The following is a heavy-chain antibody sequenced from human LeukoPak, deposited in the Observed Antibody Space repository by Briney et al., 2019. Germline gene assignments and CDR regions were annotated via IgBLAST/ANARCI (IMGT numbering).Heavy chain of an antibody. D-gene: IGHD5-24*01. CDR2: IYYSGNT. CDR3: ARGSRITKGFDY. Sequence: SGTLSLTCTVSGGSISSSSYYWGWIRQPPGKGLDWIGTIYYSGNTYYNPSLKSRVTISVDTSKDQFSLRLSSVTAADTAVYYCARGSRITKGFDYWGQGTLVTVSS. V-gene: IGHV4-39*02. J-gene: IGHJ4*02. CDR1: GGSISSSSYY.